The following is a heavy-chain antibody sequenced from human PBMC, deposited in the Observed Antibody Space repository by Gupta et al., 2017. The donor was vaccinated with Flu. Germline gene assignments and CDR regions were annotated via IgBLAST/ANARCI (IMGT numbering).Heavy chain of an antibody. CDR1: EYTFTDYY. CDR3: ATDLGKGSGSSDWYRFYYYGLDV. D-gene: IGHD6-19*01. CDR2: IDPEDGET. J-gene: IGHJ6*02. Sequence: EVQLVQSGAEVKKPGATVKISCKVSEYTFTDYYMHWVHQAPGKGLEWMGLIDPEDGETIYAEKFQGRVTITADTSTDTAYMELSSLRSEDTAVYYCATDLGKGSGSSDWYRFYYYGLDVWGQGTTVTVSS. V-gene: IGHV1-69-2*01.